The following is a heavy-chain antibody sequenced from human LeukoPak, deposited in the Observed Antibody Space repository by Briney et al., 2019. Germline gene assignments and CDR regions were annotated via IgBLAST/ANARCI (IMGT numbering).Heavy chain of an antibody. CDR2: IYPSDSAT. CDR3: VRQDSSGYFYSRFDP. V-gene: IGHV5-51*01. D-gene: IGHD3-22*01. J-gene: IGHJ5*01. CDR1: GYSFTSTW. Sequence: GESLKISCKASGYSFTSTWIGWVRQVPGKGLEWMGIIYPSDSATKYSPSFQGQVSISADKSISTAYLQWSSLKASDTAIYYCVRQDSSGYFYSRFDPWGQGTLVTVSS.